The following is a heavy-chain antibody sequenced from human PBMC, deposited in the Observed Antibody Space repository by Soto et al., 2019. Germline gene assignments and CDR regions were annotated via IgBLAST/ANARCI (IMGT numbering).Heavy chain of an antibody. CDR3: AKGLGEFSYYGMDV. CDR2: ISGSGGTT. CDR1: GFTFTTHA. Sequence: EVQLLESGGGLVQPGGSLRLSFTASGFTFTTHAMNWVRQAPGKGLEWVSSISGSGGTTDYADSVKGRFTISRDNSKNTLYLQMNSLRSEDTAVYYCAKGLGEFSYYGMDVWGQGTTVTVSS. D-gene: IGHD3-10*01. J-gene: IGHJ6*02. V-gene: IGHV3-23*01.